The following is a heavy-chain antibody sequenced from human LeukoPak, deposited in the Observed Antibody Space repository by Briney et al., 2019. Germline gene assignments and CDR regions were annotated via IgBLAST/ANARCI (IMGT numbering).Heavy chain of an antibody. CDR2: IIPIFGTA. Sequence: SVKVSCKASGGTFSSYAISWVRQAPGQGLEWMGRIIPIFGTANYAQKFQGRVTITADESTSTAYMELSSLRSEDTAVYYCARDPLERNWSGYQYYYMDVWGKGTTVTVSS. CDR1: GGTFSSYA. CDR3: ARDPLERNWSGYQYYYMDV. D-gene: IGHD3-3*01. V-gene: IGHV1-69*13. J-gene: IGHJ6*03.